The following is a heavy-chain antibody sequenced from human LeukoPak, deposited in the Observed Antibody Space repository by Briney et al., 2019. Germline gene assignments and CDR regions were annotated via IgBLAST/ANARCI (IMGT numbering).Heavy chain of an antibody. D-gene: IGHD2-21*02. V-gene: IGHV3-30*18. CDR2: ISYDGSNK. J-gene: IGHJ6*02. CDR3: AKDLPSSFYYCAGDCYLRPYGMDV. Sequence: GRSLRLSCAASGFTFSSYGMHWVRQAPGKGLEWVAVISYDGSNKYYADSVKGRFTISRDNSKNTLYLQMNSLRAEDTAVYYCAKDLPSSFYYCAGDCYLRPYGMDVWGQGTTVTVSS. CDR1: GFTFSSYG.